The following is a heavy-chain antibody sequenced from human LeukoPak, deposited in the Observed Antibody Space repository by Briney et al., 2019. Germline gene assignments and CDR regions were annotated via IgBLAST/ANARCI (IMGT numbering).Heavy chain of an antibody. Sequence: ASVKVSCKASGYTFTGYYMHWVRQAPGQGLEWMGWINPNSGGTNYAQKFQGRVTMTRDTSISTAYMELSRLRSNDTAVYYCARDAQAAAGTLGGYYYYYMDVWGKGTTATVSS. CDR1: GYTFTGYY. V-gene: IGHV1-2*02. D-gene: IGHD6-13*01. J-gene: IGHJ6*03. CDR2: INPNSGGT. CDR3: ARDAQAAAGTLGGYYYYYMDV.